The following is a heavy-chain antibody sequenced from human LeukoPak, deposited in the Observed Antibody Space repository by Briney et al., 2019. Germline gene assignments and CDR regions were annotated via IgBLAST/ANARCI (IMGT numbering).Heavy chain of an antibody. CDR2: ISAYNGYT. V-gene: IGHV1-18*01. CDR1: GYTFTSYG. J-gene: IGHJ1*01. D-gene: IGHD4-23*01. Sequence: ASVKVSCKASGYTFTSYGISWVRQAPGQGLEWMGWISAYNGYTDYAQKFQFRVTMTTDTSTSTAYMELRSLRSDDTAVYYCARDQAVTTEVTQHFQHWGQGTMVTVSS. CDR3: ARDQAVTTEVTQHFQH.